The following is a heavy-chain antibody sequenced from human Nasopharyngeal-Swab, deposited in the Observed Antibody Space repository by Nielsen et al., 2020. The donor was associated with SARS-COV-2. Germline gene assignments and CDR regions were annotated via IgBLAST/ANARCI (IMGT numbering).Heavy chain of an antibody. CDR2: LSYDGITE. J-gene: IGHJ6*02. Sequence: GESLKISCEASGLRFNVYSFHWVRQAPGKGLDWVAFLSYDGITEDYADSVKGRFSVSRDNSKRMLYLQMHSLRVEDTAMYYCAREMTITLARGCRALDVWGQGTTVTVSS. CDR1: GLRFNVYS. D-gene: IGHD3-10*01. CDR3: AREMTITLARGCRALDV. V-gene: IGHV3-30-3*01.